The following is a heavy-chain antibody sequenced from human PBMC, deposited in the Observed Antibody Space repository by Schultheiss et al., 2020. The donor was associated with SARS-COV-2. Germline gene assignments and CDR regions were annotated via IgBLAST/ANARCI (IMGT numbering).Heavy chain of an antibody. CDR3: ARDGYVDGRNEETH. Sequence: GGSLRLSCAASGFTFSSYGMHWVRQAPGKGLEWLAIIWYDGSERYYADSVRGRFIISRDNAKDTLYLQMNSLRVDDTAVYFCARDGYVDGRNEETHWGQGTQVTVSS. V-gene: IGHV3-33*08. CDR1: GFTFSSYG. J-gene: IGHJ4*02. D-gene: IGHD2-2*01. CDR2: IWYDGSER.